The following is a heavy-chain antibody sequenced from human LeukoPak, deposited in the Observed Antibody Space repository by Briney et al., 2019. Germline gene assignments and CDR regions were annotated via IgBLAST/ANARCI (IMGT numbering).Heavy chain of an antibody. V-gene: IGHV3-53*01. CDR1: GFTVSSNY. Sequence: PGGSLRPSCAASGFTVSSNYMSWVRQAPGKGLEWVSVIYSGGSTYYADSVKGRFTISRDNSKNTLYLQMNSLRAEDTAVYYCARAAEWQWLVRGYYYYGMDVWGQGTTVTVSS. CDR3: ARAAEWQWLVRGYYYYGMDV. CDR2: IYSGGST. D-gene: IGHD6-19*01. J-gene: IGHJ6*02.